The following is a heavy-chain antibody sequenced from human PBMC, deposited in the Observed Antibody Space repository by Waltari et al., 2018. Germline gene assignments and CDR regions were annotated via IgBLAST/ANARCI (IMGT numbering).Heavy chain of an antibody. V-gene: IGHV3-7*01. CDR3: AGDKY. CDR1: GFTFSSNW. CDR2: INQDGSKK. Sequence: EVQLVESGGGLVQPGGSLRLPGAASGFTFSSNWMTWVRQAPGKGLEEVANINQDGSKKDYVDSVKGRFTISRDNAKNSLYLQMNSLRAEDTAVYYCAGDKYWGQGTLVTVSS. J-gene: IGHJ4*02.